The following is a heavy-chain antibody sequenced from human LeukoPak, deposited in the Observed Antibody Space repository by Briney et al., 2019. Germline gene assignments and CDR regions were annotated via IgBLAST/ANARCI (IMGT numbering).Heavy chain of an antibody. CDR2: IYYSGST. Sequence: PSETLSPTCTVSGGSISSGGYYWSWIRQHPGKGLEWIGYIYYSGSTYYNPSVDSRFNISVNTSKNMSSLKPSSVSAADTAAYSGAKNNGYSRGGGGGDYYYYMDVWGKGTTVTVSS. CDR3: AKNNGYSRGGGGGDYYYYMDV. J-gene: IGHJ6*03. V-gene: IGHV4-31*03. D-gene: IGHD6-13*01. CDR1: GGSISSGGYY.